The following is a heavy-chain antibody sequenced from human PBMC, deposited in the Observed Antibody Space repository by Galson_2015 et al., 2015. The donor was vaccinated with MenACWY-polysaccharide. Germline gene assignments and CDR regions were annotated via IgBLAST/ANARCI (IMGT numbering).Heavy chain of an antibody. CDR2: ISGSGGNT. J-gene: IGHJ6*02. CDR3: AKGYGGISKQSNYYYYGMDV. Sequence: SLRLSCEASGFTFSNYAMTWVRQAPGKGLDWISGISGSGGNTYYADSVKGRFTISRDNSKNTLYLQMNSLRAEDTDVYYCAKGYGGISKQSNYYYYGMDVWVQWTTVTVSS. D-gene: IGHD1-26*01. V-gene: IGHV3-23*01. CDR1: GFTFSNYA.